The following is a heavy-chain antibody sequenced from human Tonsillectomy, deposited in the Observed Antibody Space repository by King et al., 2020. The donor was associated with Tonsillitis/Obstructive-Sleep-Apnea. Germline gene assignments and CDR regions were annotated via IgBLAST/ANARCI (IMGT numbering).Heavy chain of an antibody. CDR3: TTCHSSSWNRLGCFDF. J-gene: IGHJ4*02. CDR2: IKSKSDAETT. CDR1: GFTFSNAW. D-gene: IGHD6-13*01. V-gene: IGHV3-15*01. Sequence: VQLVESGGGLVKPGGSLRLSCAASGFTFSNAWMSWVRQAPGKGLEWVGRIKSKSDAETTDYTAPVKGRFTISRDDSKNTLYLQMNSLKTEDTAVYYSTTCHSSSWNRLGCFDFWGQGALVTVSS.